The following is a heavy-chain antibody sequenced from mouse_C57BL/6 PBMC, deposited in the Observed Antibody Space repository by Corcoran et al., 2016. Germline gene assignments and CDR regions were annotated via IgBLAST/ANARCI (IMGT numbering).Heavy chain of an antibody. V-gene: IGHV9-3*01. J-gene: IGHJ1*03. CDR1: GYTFTTYG. Sequence: QIQLVQSGPELKKPGETVQISCKASGYTFTTYGMSWVKQAPGKGLKWMGWINTYSGVPTYADDFKGRFAFSLETSASTAYLQINNLKNEDTATYFCARFDGYSWYFDVWGTGTTVTVSS. CDR2: INTYSGVP. D-gene: IGHD2-3*01. CDR3: ARFDGYSWYFDV.